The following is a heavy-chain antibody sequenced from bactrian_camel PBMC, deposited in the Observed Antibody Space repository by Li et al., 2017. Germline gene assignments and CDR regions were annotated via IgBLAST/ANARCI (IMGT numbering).Heavy chain of an antibody. CDR1: GITFSSAH. D-gene: IGHD6*01. J-gene: IGHJ6*01. CDR2: IYKDGSYT. V-gene: IGHV3-2*01. Sequence: VQLVESGGGLVQPGGSLRLSCAASGITFSSAHMSWVRQAPGKGLEWVSSIYKDGSYTYYADSVKGRFTISRDNAKNTVYLQMNSLQSEDTARYYCARQRDRYNAWGQGTQVTVS. CDR3: ARQRDRYNA.